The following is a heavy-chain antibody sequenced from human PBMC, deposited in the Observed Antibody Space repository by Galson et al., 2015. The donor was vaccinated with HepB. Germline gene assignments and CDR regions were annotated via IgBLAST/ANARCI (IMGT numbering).Heavy chain of an antibody. J-gene: IGHJ4*02. CDR2: IKSKTDGGTT. CDR3: TTDFYGSGSPHHIGY. D-gene: IGHD3-10*01. CDR1: GFTFSNAW. V-gene: IGHV3-15*01. Sequence: SLRLSCAASGFTFSNAWMSWVRQAPGKGLEWVGRIKSKTDGGTTDYAAPVKGRFTISRDDSKNTLYLRMYSLKTEDTAVYYCTTDFYGSGSPHHIGYWGQGTLVTVSS.